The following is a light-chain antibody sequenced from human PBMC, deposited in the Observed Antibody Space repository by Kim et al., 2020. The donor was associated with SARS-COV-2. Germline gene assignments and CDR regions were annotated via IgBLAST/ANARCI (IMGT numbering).Light chain of an antibody. CDR3: NSYTATYTWV. J-gene: IGLJ3*02. V-gene: IGLV2-14*04. Sequence: GQSITFSCPGTSSDVGGYNYVSWFQQFPGKAPKLIIYDVTKRPSGISDRFSGSKSGNTASLTISGLRAEDEADYYCNSYTATYTWVFGGGTKLTVL. CDR2: DVT. CDR1: SSDVGGYNY.